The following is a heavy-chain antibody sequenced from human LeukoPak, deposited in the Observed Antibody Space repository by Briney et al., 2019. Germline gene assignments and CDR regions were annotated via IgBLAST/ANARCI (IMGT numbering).Heavy chain of an antibody. CDR1: GVAFSSYW. CDR3: ARGVWHYDL. CDR2: IKSDGITT. V-gene: IGHV3-74*01. J-gene: IGHJ2*01. Sequence: GGTLRLSCAASGVAFSSYWMHWVRRAPGKGLVWVSRIKSDGITTTYADPVKGRSTISRDNAKNTLYLQMNSLRVDDTAVYNCARGVWHYDLWGRGTLVTVSS.